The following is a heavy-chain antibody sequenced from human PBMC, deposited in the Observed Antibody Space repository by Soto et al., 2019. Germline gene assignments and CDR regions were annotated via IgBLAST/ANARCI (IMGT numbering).Heavy chain of an antibody. CDR2: IYYSGST. Sequence: QVQLQESGPGLVKPSQTLSLTCTVSGGSISSGGYYWSWIRQHPGKGLEWIGYIYYSGSTYYNPSLKSRVTISVDTSKNQFSLKLSSVTAADTAVYYCARGSGGDSSGYYVDYWGQGTLVTVSS. D-gene: IGHD3-22*01. J-gene: IGHJ4*02. CDR3: ARGSGGDSSGYYVDY. V-gene: IGHV4-31*03. CDR1: GGSISSGGYY.